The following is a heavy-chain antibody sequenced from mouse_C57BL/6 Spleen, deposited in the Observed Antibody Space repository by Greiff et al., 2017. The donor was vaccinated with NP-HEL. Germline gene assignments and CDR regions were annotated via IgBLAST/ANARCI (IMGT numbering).Heavy chain of an antibody. CDR3: ARTYYGNLYAMDY. V-gene: IGHV2-2*01. J-gene: IGHJ4*01. D-gene: IGHD2-10*01. CDR1: GFSLTSYG. CDR2: IWSGGST. Sequence: VKLVESGPGLVQPSQSLSITCTVSGFSLTSYGVHWVRQSPGKGLEWLGVIWSGGSTDYNAAFLSRLSISKDNSKSQVFFKMNSLQADDTAIYYCARTYYGNLYAMDYWGQGTSVTVSS.